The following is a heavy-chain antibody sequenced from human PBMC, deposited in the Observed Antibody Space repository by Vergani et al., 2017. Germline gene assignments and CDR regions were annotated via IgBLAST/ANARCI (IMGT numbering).Heavy chain of an antibody. D-gene: IGHD1-1*01. CDR2: ISYDGTQK. J-gene: IGHJ1*01. CDR1: GFPPSYYG. V-gene: IGHV3-30*03. CDR3: ATKSCGTPGCQIGYFRE. Sequence: QVHLVESGGGVARPGRSLRLSCVFSGFPPSYYGMHWVRQAPGKGLEWVAVISYDGTQKYYADSVKGRFTISRDNSKSTLYLQMNSLRTEDTAVYYCATKSCGTPGCQIGYFREWGQGTLVTVSS.